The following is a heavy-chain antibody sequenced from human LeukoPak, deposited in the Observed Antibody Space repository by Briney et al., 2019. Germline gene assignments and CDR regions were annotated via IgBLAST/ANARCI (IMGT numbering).Heavy chain of an antibody. CDR2: IYYSGST. V-gene: IGHV4-30-4*01. CDR1: GGSISSGDHY. J-gene: IGHJ4*02. CDR3: ARVDLHQGIDY. D-gene: IGHD4-11*01. Sequence: PSETLSLTCTVSGGSISSGDHYWSWIRQPPGKGLEWIGYIYYSGSTYYNPPLKSRVTISVDTSKNQFSLKLSSVTAADTAVYYCARVDLHQGIDYWGQGTLVTVSS.